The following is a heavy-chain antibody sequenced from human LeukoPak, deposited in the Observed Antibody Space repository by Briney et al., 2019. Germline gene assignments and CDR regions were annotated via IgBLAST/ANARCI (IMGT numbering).Heavy chain of an antibody. J-gene: IGHJ6*03. Sequence: SETLSLTCSVSDDSITMYYWTWIRQPPGQGLEWIGYVDHTGSTNFNPSLNGRVSISRDTTKNLFSLRLRSVTAADTAVYFCARGRVSSSTWYSTYYYYFYMDVWGKGTTVTVSS. V-gene: IGHV4-59*01. CDR1: DDSITMYY. CDR2: VDHTGST. D-gene: IGHD1-1*01. CDR3: ARGRVSSSTWYSTYYYYFYMDV.